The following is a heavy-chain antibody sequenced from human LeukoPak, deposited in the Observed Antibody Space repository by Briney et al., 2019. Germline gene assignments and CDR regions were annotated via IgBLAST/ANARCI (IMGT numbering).Heavy chain of an antibody. CDR3: ARGPEDY. J-gene: IGHJ4*02. D-gene: IGHD1-14*01. CDR1: GGTFSSYA. V-gene: IGHV1-69*13. Sequence: SVKVSCKASGGTFSSYAISWVRQAPGHGLELVGAITPIFGTPNYVEKFQGRVTISADESTSTAYMELSSLTSEDTAVYYCARGPEDYWGQGTLVTVSS. CDR2: ITPIFGTP.